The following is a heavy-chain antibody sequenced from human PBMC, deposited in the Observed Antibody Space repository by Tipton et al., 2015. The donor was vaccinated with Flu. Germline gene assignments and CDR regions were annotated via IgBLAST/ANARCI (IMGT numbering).Heavy chain of an antibody. CDR3: VRGYYDSSGPAGAFDI. V-gene: IGHV3-43*01. CDR1: GYSFTSYW. CDR2: ISWDGGST. Sequence: QLVQSGAEVKKPGESLKISCKGSGYSFTSYWIGWVRQAPGKGLEWVSLISWDGGSTYYADSVKGRFTISRDNSKNSLYLQMNSLRTEDTALYYCVRGYYDSSGPAGAFDIWGQGTMVTVSS. D-gene: IGHD3-22*01. J-gene: IGHJ3*02.